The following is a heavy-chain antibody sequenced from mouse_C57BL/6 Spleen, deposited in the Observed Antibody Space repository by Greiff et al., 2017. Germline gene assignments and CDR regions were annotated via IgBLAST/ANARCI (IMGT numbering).Heavy chain of an antibody. D-gene: IGHD2-5*01. CDR2: ISSGGSYT. V-gene: IGHV5-6*02. Sequence: DVKLVESGGDLVKPGGSLKLSCAASGFTFSSYGMSWVRQTPDKRLEWVATISSGGSYTYYPDSVKGRFTISRDNAKNTLYLQMSSLKSEDTAMYYCARGSNYIFDYWGQGTTLTVSS. CDR3: ARGSNYIFDY. CDR1: GFTFSSYG. J-gene: IGHJ2*01.